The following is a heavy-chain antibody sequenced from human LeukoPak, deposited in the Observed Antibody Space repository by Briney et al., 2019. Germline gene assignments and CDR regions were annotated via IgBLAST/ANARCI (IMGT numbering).Heavy chain of an antibody. J-gene: IGHJ3*02. CDR2: IYTSGST. V-gene: IGHV4-61*02. CDR3: ARVRCSSTSCYDYAFDI. Sequence: SETLSLTCTVSGGPISSDSYYWTWIRQPAGKGLEWIGRIYTSGSTNYNPSLKSRVTISVDTSKSQFSLKLSSVTAADTAVYYCARVRCSSTSCYDYAFDIWGQGTMVTVSS. D-gene: IGHD2-2*01. CDR1: GGPISSDSYY.